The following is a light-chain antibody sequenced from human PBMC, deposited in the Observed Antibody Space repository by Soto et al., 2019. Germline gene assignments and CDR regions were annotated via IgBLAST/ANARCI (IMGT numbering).Light chain of an antibody. Sequence: DIQMTQSPSTLSASVGDRVTITCRASQSINKWLAWYHQKPGKAPKLLIYDASSLNSGAPSRFSGRGSGTEFTLTISSVQPDDFAAYYCQQYDSYPWMFGQGTKVEIK. J-gene: IGKJ1*01. CDR2: DAS. CDR1: QSINKW. CDR3: QQYDSYPWM. V-gene: IGKV1-5*01.